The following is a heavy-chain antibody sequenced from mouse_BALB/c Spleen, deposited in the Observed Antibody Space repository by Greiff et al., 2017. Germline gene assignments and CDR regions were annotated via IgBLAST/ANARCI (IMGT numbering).Heavy chain of an antibody. J-gene: IGHJ1*01. V-gene: IGHV5-6-5*01. D-gene: IGHD1-1*01. CDR3: ARSLLLRSWYFDV. Sequence: EVKLVESGGGLVKPGGSLKLSCAASGFTFSSYAMSWVRQTPEKRLEWVASISSGGSTYYPDSVKGRFTISRDNARNILYLQMSSLRSEDTAMYYCARSLLLRSWYFDVWGAGTTVTVSS. CDR2: ISSGGST. CDR1: GFTFSSYA.